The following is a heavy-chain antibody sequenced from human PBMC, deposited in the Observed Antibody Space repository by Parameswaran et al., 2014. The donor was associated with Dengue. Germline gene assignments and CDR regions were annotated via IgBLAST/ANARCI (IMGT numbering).Heavy chain of an antibody. J-gene: IGHJ4*02. V-gene: IGHV4-59*01. CDR2: IYYSGST. Sequence: RWIRQPPGKGLEWIGYIYYSGSTNYNPSLKSRVTISVDTSKNQFSLKLSSVTAADTAVYYCASDSGSYFFDYWGQGTLVTVSS. CDR3: ASDSGSYFFDY. D-gene: IGHD1-26*01.